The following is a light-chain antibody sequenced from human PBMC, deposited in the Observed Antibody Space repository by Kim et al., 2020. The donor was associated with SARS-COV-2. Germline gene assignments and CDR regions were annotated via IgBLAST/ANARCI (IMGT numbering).Light chain of an antibody. V-gene: IGKV3-20*01. Sequence: QGERATLSCRARQSVSSTALAWYQHKPGQAPRLLIYAASNRATGIPDRISGSGSERDFTLSISRLEPEDFAVFYCHQYDLPPWTFGQGTKVDIK. CDR2: AAS. J-gene: IGKJ1*01. CDR1: QSVSSTA. CDR3: HQYDLPPWT.